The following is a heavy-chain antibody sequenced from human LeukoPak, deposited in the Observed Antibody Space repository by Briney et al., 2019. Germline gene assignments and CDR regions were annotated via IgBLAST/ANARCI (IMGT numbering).Heavy chain of an antibody. Sequence: GGSLRLSCAASGFTLSDYHINWIRQSPGKGLEWVSYISRSGNTMYYADSVKGRFTVSRDNAKNSLYLQMNSLRAEDTAVYYCARRSWGLSGYYYYYYMDVWGNGTTVTVSS. D-gene: IGHD2-21*01. CDR1: GFTLSDYH. V-gene: IGHV3-11*01. CDR2: ISRSGNTM. CDR3: ARRSWGLSGYYYYYYMDV. J-gene: IGHJ6*03.